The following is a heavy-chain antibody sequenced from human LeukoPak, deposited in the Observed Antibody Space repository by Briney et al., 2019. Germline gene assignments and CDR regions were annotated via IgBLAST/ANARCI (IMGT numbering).Heavy chain of an antibody. CDR2: ISWNSGSI. V-gene: IGHV3-9*01. CDR3: XXXXXXLGEFDAFDI. D-gene: IGHD3-16*01. CDR1: GFPFNNYW. Sequence: PGGSLRLSCAASGFPFNNYWMHWVRQAPGKGLEWVSGISWNSGSIGYADSVKGRFTISRDNAKNSLYLQMNSLRAEDTALYYCXXXXXXLGEFDAFDIWGQGTMVTVSS. J-gene: IGHJ3*02.